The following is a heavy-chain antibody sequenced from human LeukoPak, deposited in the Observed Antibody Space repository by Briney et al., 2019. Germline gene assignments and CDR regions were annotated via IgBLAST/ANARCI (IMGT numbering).Heavy chain of an antibody. D-gene: IGHD6-13*01. J-gene: IGHJ4*02. CDR1: GGSFSGHY. CDR2: INQSGST. CDR3: ARHDSSSSWDLFDH. Sequence: SETLSLTCAVYGGSFSGHYWRWIRQPPGKGLEWIGEINQSGSTNYNPSLKSRVTISVETSKNQFSLNLSSVTAADTAVYYCARHDSSSSWDLFDHWGQGTLVTVSS. V-gene: IGHV4-34*01.